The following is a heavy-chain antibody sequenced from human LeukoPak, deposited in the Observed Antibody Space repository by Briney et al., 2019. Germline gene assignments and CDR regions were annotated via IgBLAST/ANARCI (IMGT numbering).Heavy chain of an antibody. CDR2: IYSGGSI. Sequence: PGGSLRLSCAASGFTVSSNYMSWVRQAPGKGREWVSVIYSGGSIYYADSVKGRFTISRDNSKNTLYLQMNSLRAEDTAVYYCTRVDSSGYYDYWGQGTLVTVSS. CDR1: GFTVSSNY. CDR3: TRVDSSGYYDY. D-gene: IGHD3-22*01. V-gene: IGHV3-53*01. J-gene: IGHJ4*02.